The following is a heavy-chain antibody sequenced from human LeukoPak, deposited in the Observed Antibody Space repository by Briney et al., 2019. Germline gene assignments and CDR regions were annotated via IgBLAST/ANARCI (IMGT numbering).Heavy chain of an antibody. CDR1: GFTFSSYS. V-gene: IGHV3-48*01. CDR2: ISSSSSTI. D-gene: IGHD3-10*01. J-gene: IGHJ4*02. Sequence: PGGSLRLSCAASGFTFSSYSMNWVRQAPGKGLKWVSFISSSSSTIYYADSVKGRFTISRDNAKNSLYLQVNTLRAEDTAVYYCARASYYYGSGSYYFDYWGQGTLVTVSS. CDR3: ARASYYYGSGSYYFDY.